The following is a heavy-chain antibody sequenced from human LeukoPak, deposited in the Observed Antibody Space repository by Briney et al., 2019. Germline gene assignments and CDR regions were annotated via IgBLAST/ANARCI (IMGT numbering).Heavy chain of an antibody. CDR1: GFTFRSYP. J-gene: IGHJ3*02. D-gene: IGHD3-22*01. CDR3: AKARSAYDSSGHDAFDI. V-gene: IGHV3-48*01. CDR2: IRSDTEDT. Sequence: QPGGSLRLSCVASGFTFRSYPMNWVRQAPGKGLEWVSNIRSDTEDTYYGDSVKGRFTMSRDNAKNSLYLQMNSLRAEDTAVYYCAKARSAYDSSGHDAFDIWGQGTMVTVSS.